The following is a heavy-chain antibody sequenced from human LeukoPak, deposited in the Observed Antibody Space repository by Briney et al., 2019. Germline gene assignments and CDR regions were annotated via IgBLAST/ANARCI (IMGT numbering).Heavy chain of an antibody. D-gene: IGHD6-13*01. Sequence: SVKVSCKASGGTFSSYAISWVRQAPGQGLEWRGRIIPILGIANYAQKFKGRVTITADKSTSTAYMELSSLRSEDTAVYYCASSPGYSSSLDYWGQGTLVTVSS. V-gene: IGHV1-69*04. CDR2: IIPILGIA. CDR1: GGTFSSYA. J-gene: IGHJ4*02. CDR3: ASSPGYSSSLDY.